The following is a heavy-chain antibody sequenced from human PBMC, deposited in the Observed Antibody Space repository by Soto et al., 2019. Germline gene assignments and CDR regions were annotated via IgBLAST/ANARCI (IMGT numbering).Heavy chain of an antibody. CDR2: ISGSGGST. CDR1: GFTFSSYA. Sequence: GGSLRLSCAASGFTFSSYAMSWVRQAPGKGLEWVSAISGSGGSTYYADSVKGRFTISRDNSKNTLYLQMNSLRAEDTAVYYCANDLVVVVAAYYSSGDDGRGQGTRVTASS. D-gene: IGHD2-15*01. CDR3: ANDLVVVVAAYYSSGDDG. V-gene: IGHV3-23*01. J-gene: IGHJ4*02.